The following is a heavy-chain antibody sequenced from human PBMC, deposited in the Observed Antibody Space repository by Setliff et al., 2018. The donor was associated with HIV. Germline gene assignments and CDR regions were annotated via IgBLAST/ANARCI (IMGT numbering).Heavy chain of an antibody. CDR3: ARGGLGDGYNRDS. V-gene: IGHV4-31*03. D-gene: IGHD5-12*01. Sequence: SETLSLTCTVSGDSIGFSGYFWSWIRQHPGKGLEWIGYIYYSGSTNYNPSLKSRVTISVDTSKKQFSLKLNSVTAADTAVYYCARGGLGDGYNRDSWGQGTLVTVSS. J-gene: IGHJ4*02. CDR2: IYYSGST. CDR1: GDSIGFSGYF.